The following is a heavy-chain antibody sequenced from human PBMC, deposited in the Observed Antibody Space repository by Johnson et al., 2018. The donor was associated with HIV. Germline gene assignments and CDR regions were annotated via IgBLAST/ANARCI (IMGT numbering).Heavy chain of an antibody. CDR1: GFTVSGNY. V-gene: IGHV3-33*08. CDR2: IWYDGSNP. D-gene: IGHD1-26*01. Sequence: QVQLVESGGGLVKPGGSLRLSCAASGFTVSGNYMNWVRPAPGKGLEWVAVIWYDGSNPYYADSVRGRLTLSRDTSKNTLYLQMSSLKVEDTALYYCAASFIRGANLGDDAFDIWGQGTMVTVSP. CDR3: AASFIRGANLGDDAFDI. J-gene: IGHJ3*02.